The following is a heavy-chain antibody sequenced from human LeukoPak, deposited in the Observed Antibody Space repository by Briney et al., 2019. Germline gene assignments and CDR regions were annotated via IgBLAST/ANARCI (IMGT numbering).Heavy chain of an antibody. Sequence: SETLSLTCNVSGGSITSDYWSWIRQPPGKGLEWIGYIYASGKTDSNPSLRGRVTISIDTSKIPFSLKLHSVTAADTAIYYCARSLTIFGVVPFDYWGQGTLVAVSS. D-gene: IGHD3-3*01. CDR2: IYASGKT. J-gene: IGHJ4*02. V-gene: IGHV4-4*08. CDR3: ARSLTIFGVVPFDY. CDR1: GGSITSDY.